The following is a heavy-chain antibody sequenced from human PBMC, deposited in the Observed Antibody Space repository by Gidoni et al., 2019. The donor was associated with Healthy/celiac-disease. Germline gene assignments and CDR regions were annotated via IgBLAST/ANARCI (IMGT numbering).Heavy chain of an antibody. J-gene: IGHJ4*02. V-gene: IGHV4-39*01. CDR3: ARIWHSSGWYYFDY. D-gene: IGHD6-19*01. Sequence: QLQLQESGPGLVKPSETLSLTCTVSGGSISSSSYYWGWIRHPPGKGLEWIGCIYYSGSTYYNPSLKSRVTISVDTSKNQFSLKLISVTAADTAVYYCARIWHSSGWYYFDYWGQGTLVTVSS. CDR1: GGSISSSSYY. CDR2: IYYSGST.